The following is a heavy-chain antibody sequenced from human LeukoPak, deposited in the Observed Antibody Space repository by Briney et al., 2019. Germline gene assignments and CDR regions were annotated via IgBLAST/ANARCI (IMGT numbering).Heavy chain of an antibody. CDR2: IYYSGST. V-gene: IGHV4-30-4*08. D-gene: IGHD3-22*01. CDR1: GGSFSGYY. Sequence: PSETLSLTCAVYGGSFSGYYWSWIRQPPGKGLEWIGYIYYSGSTYYNPSLKSRVTISVDTSKNQFSLKLSSVTAADTAVYYCARSWTLSSGYYGGIDYWGQGTLVTVSS. J-gene: IGHJ4*02. CDR3: ARSWTLSSGYYGGIDY.